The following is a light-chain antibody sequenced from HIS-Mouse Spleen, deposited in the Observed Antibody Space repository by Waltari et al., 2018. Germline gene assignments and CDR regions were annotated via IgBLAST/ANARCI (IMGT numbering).Light chain of an antibody. CDR3: SSYTSSSFNVV. CDR1: SSDVGGYNS. J-gene: IGLJ2*01. Sequence: QSALTQPASVSGSPGPSITISCTGTSSDVGGYNSVSWYQQHPGKAPKLMIYDVSNRPSGVSNRFSGSKSGNTASLTISGLQAEDEADYYCSSYTSSSFNVVFGGGTKLTVL. CDR2: DVS. V-gene: IGLV2-14*03.